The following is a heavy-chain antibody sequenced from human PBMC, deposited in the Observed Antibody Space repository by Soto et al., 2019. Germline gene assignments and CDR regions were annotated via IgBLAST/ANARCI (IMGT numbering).Heavy chain of an antibody. J-gene: IGHJ4*02. CDR2: ISSNGGST. V-gene: IGHV3-64*01. Sequence: EVQLVESGGGLVQPGWSLRLSCAASGFTFSSYAMHWVRQAPGKGLEYVSAISSNGGSTYYANPVKGRFTISRDNSKNTLYLQMGSLRAEDMAVYYCARGPGYYFDYWGQGTLVTVSS. CDR3: ARGPGYYFDY. CDR1: GFTFSSYA.